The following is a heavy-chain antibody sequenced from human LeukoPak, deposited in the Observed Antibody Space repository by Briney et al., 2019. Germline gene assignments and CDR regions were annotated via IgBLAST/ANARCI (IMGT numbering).Heavy chain of an antibody. Sequence: PGRSLRLSCAASGFTSSGYGMRWVRQAPGKGLEWVANIKQDGSEKYYVDSVKGRFTISRDNAENSLYLQMNSLRAEDTAVYYCARDGGYCSSTSCYDRLDYWGQGTLVTVSS. CDR2: IKQDGSEK. V-gene: IGHV3-7*04. D-gene: IGHD2-2*01. CDR3: ARDGGYCSSTSCYDRLDY. CDR1: GFTSSGYG. J-gene: IGHJ4*02.